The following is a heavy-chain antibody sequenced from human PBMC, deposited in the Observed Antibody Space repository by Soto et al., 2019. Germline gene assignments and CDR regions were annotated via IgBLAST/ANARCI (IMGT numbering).Heavy chain of an antibody. CDR1: GFNLSDYY. CDR3: TTNSGVIAAAGTFNWLDP. Sequence: GLSVGLACAVSGFNLSDYYMNWIRQAPGQGLEWVSYISSSSSYTNYAESVEGRFTISRDNAKNSVYLQMTFQRAEATPAYYSTTNSGVIAAAGTFNWLDPCGQGTLVTVPQ. D-gene: IGHD6-13*01. V-gene: IGHV3-11*03. J-gene: IGHJ5*02. CDR2: ISSSSSYT.